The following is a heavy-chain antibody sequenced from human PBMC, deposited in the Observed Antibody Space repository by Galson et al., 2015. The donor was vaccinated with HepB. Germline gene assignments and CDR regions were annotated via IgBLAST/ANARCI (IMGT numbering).Heavy chain of an antibody. J-gene: IGHJ4*02. CDR1: GFTFSTYA. V-gene: IGHV3-30*03. Sequence: SLRLSCAASGFTFSTYAMHWVRQAPGKGLEWVAVISDDGSDKYHADSVTGRFTISRDNSKNTLYLQMNSLRAEDTAVYYCASGSGGSCSCPRYWGQGTLVTVSS. CDR2: ISDDGSDK. CDR3: ASGSGGSCSCPRY. D-gene: IGHD2-15*01.